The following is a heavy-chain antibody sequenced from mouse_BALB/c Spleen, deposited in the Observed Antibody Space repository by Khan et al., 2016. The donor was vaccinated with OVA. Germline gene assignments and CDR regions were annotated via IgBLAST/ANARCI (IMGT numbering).Heavy chain of an antibody. CDR2: INTYTGKA. CDR3: AIVGYNGTMDY. CDR1: GYTFTNNG. D-gene: IGHD1-3*01. J-gene: IGHJ4*01. V-gene: IGHV9-3-1*01. Sequence: QIQLVQSGPELKKPGETVKISCKASGYTFTNNGMNWVKLAPGQGFKWMGWINTYTGKAAYADDFKGRFAFSLETSASTAYLQINNLKNEDTATYFCAIVGYNGTMDYWGQGTSVTVSS.